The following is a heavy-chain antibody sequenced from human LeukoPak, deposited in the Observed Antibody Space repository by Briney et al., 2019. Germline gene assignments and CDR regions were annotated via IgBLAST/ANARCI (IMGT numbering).Heavy chain of an antibody. V-gene: IGHV1-24*01. CDR1: GYTLTELS. Sequence: GASVEVSCKVSGYTLTELSMHWVRQAPGKGLEWMGGFDPEDGETIYAQKFQGRVTMTEDTSTDTAYMELSSLRSEDTAVYYCATVTGYSSSWYLDAFDIWGQGTMVTVSS. J-gene: IGHJ3*02. D-gene: IGHD6-13*01. CDR2: FDPEDGET. CDR3: ATVTGYSSSWYLDAFDI.